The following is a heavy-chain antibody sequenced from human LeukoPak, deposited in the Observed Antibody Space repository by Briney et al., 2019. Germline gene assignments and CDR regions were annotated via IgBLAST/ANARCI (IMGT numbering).Heavy chain of an antibody. D-gene: IGHD3-22*01. Sequence: PSETLSLTCAVYGGSFSGYYWSWIRQPPGKGLEWIGEINHSGSTNYNPSLKSRVTISVDTSKNQFSLKLSSVTAADTAVYYCAWGSSGYYGLYGMDVWGQGTTVTFSS. CDR3: AWGSSGYYGLYGMDV. J-gene: IGHJ6*02. CDR2: INHSGST. V-gene: IGHV4-34*01. CDR1: GGSFSGYY.